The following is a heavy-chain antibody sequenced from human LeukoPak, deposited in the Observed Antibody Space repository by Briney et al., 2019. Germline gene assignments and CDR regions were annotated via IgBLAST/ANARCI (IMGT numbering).Heavy chain of an antibody. CDR1: GGAFIGYY. CDR2: INHSGST. J-gene: IGHJ6*03. CDR3: ARLRQQLAIYYYYYMDL. V-gene: IGHV4-34*01. Sequence: PSETLSLTRAVYGGAFIGYYRSWIRQPPGKGLEWIGEINHSGSTNYNPSLKSRVTISVDTAKNQFSLKLSSVTAADTAVYYCARLRQQLAIYYYYYMDLWGQGTPVTVSS. D-gene: IGHD6-13*01.